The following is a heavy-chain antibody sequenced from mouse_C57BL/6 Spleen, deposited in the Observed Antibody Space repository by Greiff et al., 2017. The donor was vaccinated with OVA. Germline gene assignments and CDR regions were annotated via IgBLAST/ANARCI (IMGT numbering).Heavy chain of an antibody. Sequence: EVQRVESEGGLVQPGSSMKLSCTASGFTFSDYYMAWVRQVPEKGLEWVANINYDGSSTYYLDSLKSRFIISRDNAKNILYLQMSSLKSEDTATYYCARGLPYYFDYWGQGTTLTVSS. J-gene: IGHJ2*01. D-gene: IGHD1-2*01. CDR3: ARGLPYYFDY. CDR1: GFTFSDYY. CDR2: INYDGSST. V-gene: IGHV5-16*01.